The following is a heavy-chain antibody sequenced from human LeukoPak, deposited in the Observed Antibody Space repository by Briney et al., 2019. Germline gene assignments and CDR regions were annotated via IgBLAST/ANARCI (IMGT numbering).Heavy chain of an antibody. CDR1: GGSISSYY. V-gene: IGHV4-4*07. CDR3: ARARTYDSSGYYYGYYYYMDV. J-gene: IGHJ6*03. Sequence: SETLSLTCTVSGGSISSYYWSWIRQPAGKGLEWIGRIYTSGSTNYNPSLKSRVTMSVDTSKNQFSLKLSSVTAADTAVYYCARARTYDSSGYYYGYYYYMDVWGQGTLVTVSS. D-gene: IGHD3-22*01. CDR2: IYTSGST.